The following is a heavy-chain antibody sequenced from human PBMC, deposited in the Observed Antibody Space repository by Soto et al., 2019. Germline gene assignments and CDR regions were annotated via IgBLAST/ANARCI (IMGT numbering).Heavy chain of an antibody. J-gene: IGHJ6*02. V-gene: IGHV3-9*01. CDR3: AKDGSPYNYDSSGYPADYYGMDV. CDR2: ISWNSGSI. CDR1: GFTFDDYA. Sequence: GGSLRLSCAASGFTFDDYAMHWVRQAPGKGLEWVSGISWNSGSIGYADSVKGRFTISRDNAKNSLYLQMNSLRAEDTALYYCAKDGSPYNYDSSGYPADYYGMDVWGQGTKVTVSS. D-gene: IGHD3-22*01.